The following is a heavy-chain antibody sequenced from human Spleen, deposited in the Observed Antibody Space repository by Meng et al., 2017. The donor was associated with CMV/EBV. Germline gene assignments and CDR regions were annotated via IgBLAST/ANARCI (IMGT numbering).Heavy chain of an antibody. Sequence: ASVKVSCKASGYTFTSYGINWVRQAPGQGLEWMGWIGAYSGNTNYAQNLQGRVTMTTDTSTSTAYMELRSLRSDDTAVYYCARDDRTIGYCSSTNCRFRGPFDYWGQGTLVTVSS. CDR1: GYTFTSYG. J-gene: IGHJ4*02. CDR2: IGAYSGNT. D-gene: IGHD2-2*01. V-gene: IGHV1-18*01. CDR3: ARDDRTIGYCSSTNCRFRGPFDY.